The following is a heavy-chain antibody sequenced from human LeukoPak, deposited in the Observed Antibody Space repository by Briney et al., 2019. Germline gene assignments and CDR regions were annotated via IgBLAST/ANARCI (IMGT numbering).Heavy chain of an antibody. Sequence: PSETLSLTCSVSGASIRSYFWSWIRQSPGKGLEWIGYVYDNDISNFNPSLESRVTILVDRSKSQFSLKLRSVTAADTAVYYCARGLVLATNDAFDIWGPGTMVTVSS. CDR2: VYDNDIS. CDR3: ARGLVLATNDAFDI. D-gene: IGHD1-26*01. J-gene: IGHJ3*02. CDR1: GASIRSYF. V-gene: IGHV4-59*01.